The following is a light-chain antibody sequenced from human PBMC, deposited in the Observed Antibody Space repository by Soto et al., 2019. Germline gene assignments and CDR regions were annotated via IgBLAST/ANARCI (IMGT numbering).Light chain of an antibody. CDR1: SSNIGAGYD. J-gene: IGLJ2*01. CDR2: GNS. CDR3: QSYDSSLSGVV. V-gene: IGLV1-40*01. Sequence: QSVLTQPPSVSGAPGQRVTISCTGSSSNIGAGYDVHWYQQLPGTAPKLLIYGNSNRPSGVPDRFSGSKSGTSASLAITGLQXXDXADYYCQSYDSSLSGVVFGGGTKVTV.